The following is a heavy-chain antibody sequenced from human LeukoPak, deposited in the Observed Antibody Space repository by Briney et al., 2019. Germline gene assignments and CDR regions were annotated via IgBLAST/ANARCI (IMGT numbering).Heavy chain of an antibody. J-gene: IGHJ4*02. V-gene: IGHV3-23*01. CDR1: GFTFSSYA. Sequence: GGSLRLSRAASGFTFSSYAMSWVRQAPGKGLEWVSAISGSGGSTYYADSVKGRFTISRDNSKNTLYLQMNSLRAEDTAVYYCAKDLYRVATIEVGDYWGQGTLVTVSS. D-gene: IGHD5-12*01. CDR3: AKDLYRVATIEVGDY. CDR2: ISGSGGST.